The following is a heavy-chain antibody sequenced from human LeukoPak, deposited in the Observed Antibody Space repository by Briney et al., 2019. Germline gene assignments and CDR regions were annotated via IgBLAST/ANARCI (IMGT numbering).Heavy chain of an antibody. D-gene: IGHD2-15*01. CDR1: GGSISSGGYY. CDR3: VLAPNSNWFDF. J-gene: IGHJ4*02. CDR2: IYYSGST. V-gene: IGHV4-31*03. Sequence: SETLSLTCTVSGGSISSGGYYWSWIRQHPGKGLEWIGYIYYSGSTYYNPSLKSRVTISVDTSKNQFSLKLSSVTAADTAVYYCVLAPNSNWFDFWGQGTLVTVSS.